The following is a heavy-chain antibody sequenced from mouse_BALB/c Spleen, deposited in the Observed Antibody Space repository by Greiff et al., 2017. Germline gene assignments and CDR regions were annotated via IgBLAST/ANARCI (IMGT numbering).Heavy chain of an antibody. CDR3: ARCAWFAY. Sequence: VQLQQSGAELARPGASVKMSCKASGYTFTSYSMHWVKQRPGQGLEWIGYINPSSGYTNYNQKFKDKATLTADKSSSTAYMQLGSLASEDSAVYYFARCAWFAYWGQGTLVTVSA. J-gene: IGHJ3*01. CDR1: GYTFTSYS. V-gene: IGHV1-4*01. D-gene: IGHD3-3*01. CDR2: INPSSGYT.